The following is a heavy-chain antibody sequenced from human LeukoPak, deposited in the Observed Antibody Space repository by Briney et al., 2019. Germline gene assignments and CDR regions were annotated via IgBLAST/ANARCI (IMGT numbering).Heavy chain of an antibody. Sequence: GRSLRLSCAATGFTFNDYAVHWVRQAPGNGLEWVSGISWNSGSIGYAGSVKGRFTISRDNAKNSVYLQMNSLRLEDTALYYCAKDKYSSGWNEGWFDPWGQGTLVTVSS. CDR3: AKDKYSSGWNEGWFDP. D-gene: IGHD6-19*01. CDR1: GFTFNDYA. J-gene: IGHJ5*02. CDR2: ISWNSGSI. V-gene: IGHV3-9*01.